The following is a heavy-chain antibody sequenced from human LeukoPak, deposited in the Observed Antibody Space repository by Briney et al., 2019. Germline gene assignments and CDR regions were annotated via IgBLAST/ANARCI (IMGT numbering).Heavy chain of an antibody. CDR3: ARDDCGDTCYPGGY. V-gene: IGHV1-3*01. CDR1: GYIFTKYV. J-gene: IGHJ4*02. D-gene: IGHD2-21*01. CDR2: IKAGNGDT. Sequence: ASVKVSCKASGYIFTKYVVHWVRQAPGQRPEWMGWIKAGNGDTKYSQNFQDRLTITRDTSASTVYMELSSLTSEDSALYYCARDDCGDTCYPGGYWGQGTLVTVSS.